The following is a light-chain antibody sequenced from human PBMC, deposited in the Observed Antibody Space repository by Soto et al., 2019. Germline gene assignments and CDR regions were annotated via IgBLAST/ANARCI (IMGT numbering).Light chain of an antibody. V-gene: IGKV3-20*01. Sequence: EVVLTQSAGTLSLSPGERATLSCRASQSVSSSYLAWYKQKPGQAPRVXSYGASSRATGIPDRFSGSGSGTEFTLTISRLEPEDFAVYYCQQYGSSPLTFGGGTKVDI. CDR2: GAS. CDR3: QQYGSSPLT. CDR1: QSVSSSY. J-gene: IGKJ4*01.